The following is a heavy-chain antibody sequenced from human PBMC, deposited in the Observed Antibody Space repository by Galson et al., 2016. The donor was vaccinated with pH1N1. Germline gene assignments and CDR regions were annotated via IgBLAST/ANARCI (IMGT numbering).Heavy chain of an antibody. Sequence: SLRLSCAASGFNFDTFAMHWVRQTPGKGLEWVAFISYNGHDESYADSLKGRFTVSRDNSKNRLYLHMNSLRPEDTGLYYCAREDWSYGDTYYNGMDVWGQGTTVTVSS. V-gene: IGHV3-30-3*01. D-gene: IGHD1-26*01. CDR3: AREDWSYGDTYYNGMDV. J-gene: IGHJ6*02. CDR2: ISYNGHDE. CDR1: GFNFDTFA.